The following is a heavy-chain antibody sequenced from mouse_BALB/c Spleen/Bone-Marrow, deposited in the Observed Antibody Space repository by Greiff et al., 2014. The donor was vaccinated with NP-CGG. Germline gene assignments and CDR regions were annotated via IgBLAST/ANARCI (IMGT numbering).Heavy chain of an antibody. J-gene: IGHJ2*01. CDR1: GYTFTSYV. Sequence: EVQLQQSGPELVKPGASVKMSCRASGYTFTSYVMHWVKQKPGQGLEWIGYINPYNDGTKYNEKFKGMATLTSDRSSSTAYMELSSLTSEDSAVYYCAKGGNYRYDFDYWGQGTTLTVSS. CDR2: INPYNDGT. CDR3: AKGGNYRYDFDY. D-gene: IGHD2-14*01. V-gene: IGHV1-14*01.